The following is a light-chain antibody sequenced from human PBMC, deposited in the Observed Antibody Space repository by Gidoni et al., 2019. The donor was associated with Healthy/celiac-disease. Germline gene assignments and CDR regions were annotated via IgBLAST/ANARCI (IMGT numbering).Light chain of an antibody. V-gene: IGKV1-8*01. CDR2: DAS. CDR3: QQYYSYPYT. Sequence: AIRMTPSPYSLSASTGDRVTITCRASQGISSYLAWYQQKPGKAPKLLIYDASTLQSGVPSRFSGSGSGTDFTLTISCLQSEDFATYYCQQYYSYPYTFGHGTKVDIK. J-gene: IGKJ3*01. CDR1: QGISSY.